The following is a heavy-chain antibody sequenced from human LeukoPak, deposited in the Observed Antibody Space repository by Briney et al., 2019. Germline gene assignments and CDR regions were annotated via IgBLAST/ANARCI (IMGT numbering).Heavy chain of an antibody. CDR2: IYVTGST. CDR1: GGSIGTYY. Sequence: SETLSLTCIVSGGSIGTYYWSWIRQSLGKGLEWIGYIYVTGSTRYNPYLQSRVTISVDTSRNQFFLKMSSVTAADTAVYYCARHIGGGIEDMDVWGTGTKVTVSS. J-gene: IGHJ6*03. D-gene: IGHD3-16*02. V-gene: IGHV4-59*08. CDR3: ARHIGGGIEDMDV.